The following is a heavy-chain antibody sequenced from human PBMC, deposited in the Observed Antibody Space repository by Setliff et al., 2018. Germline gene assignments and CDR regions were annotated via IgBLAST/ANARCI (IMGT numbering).Heavy chain of an antibody. D-gene: IGHD3-10*01. J-gene: IGHJ4*02. Sequence: SETLSLTCTVSGGSISSRSYYWGWIRQPPGKGLEWIGSIYHSGSSYYNPSLESRVTMSVDTSNNQFSLKLHSVTAADTAVYYCARHLWGRWMAASSDYFDYWGQGSLVTVSS. CDR3: ARHLWGRWMAASSDYFDY. CDR2: IYHSGSS. CDR1: GGSISSRSYY. V-gene: IGHV4-39*01.